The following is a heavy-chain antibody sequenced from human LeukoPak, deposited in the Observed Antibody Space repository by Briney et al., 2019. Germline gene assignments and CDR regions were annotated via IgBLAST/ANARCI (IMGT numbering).Heavy chain of an antibody. D-gene: IGHD3-22*01. CDR1: GYTFTSYG. J-gene: IGHJ4*02. V-gene: IGHV1-18*01. CDR3: AGVHYYDSSGYCDY. Sequence: ASVKVSCKASGYTFTSYGISWVRHAPGQGLEWMGWISAYNGNTNYAQKLQGRVTMTTDTSTSTAYMELRSLRSDDTAVYYCAGVHYYDSSGYCDYWGQGTLVTVSS. CDR2: ISAYNGNT.